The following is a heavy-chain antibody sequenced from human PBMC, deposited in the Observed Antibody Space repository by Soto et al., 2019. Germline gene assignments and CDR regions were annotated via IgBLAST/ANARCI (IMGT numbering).Heavy chain of an antibody. CDR1: GGSISSYY. CDR3: ARVWRYDILTGPFDY. V-gene: IGHV4-59*01. Sequence: QVQLQESGPGLVKPSETLSLTCTVSGGSISSYYWSWIRQPPGKGLEWIGYIYYSGSTNYNPSLKSRVTISVDTSKNQFSLKLSSVTAADTAVYYCARVWRYDILTGPFDYWGQGTLVTVSS. J-gene: IGHJ4*02. CDR2: IYYSGST. D-gene: IGHD3-9*01.